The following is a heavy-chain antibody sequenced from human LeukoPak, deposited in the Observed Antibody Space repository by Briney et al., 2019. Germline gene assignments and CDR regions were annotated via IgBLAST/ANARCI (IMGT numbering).Heavy chain of an antibody. D-gene: IGHD3-22*01. CDR1: GGSFSGYY. CDR2: INHSGST. V-gene: IGHV4-34*01. CDR3: AIPRGSSYYSRYYFDY. Sequence: PSETLSLTCAVYGGSFSGYYWSWIRQPPGKGLEWVGEINHSGSTNYNPSLKSRVTISVDTSKNQFSLKLSSVTAADTAVYYCAIPRGSSYYSRYYFDYWGQGTLVTVSS. J-gene: IGHJ4*02.